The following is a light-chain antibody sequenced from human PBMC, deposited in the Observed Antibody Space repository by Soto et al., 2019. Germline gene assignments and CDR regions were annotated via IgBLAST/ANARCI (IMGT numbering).Light chain of an antibody. J-gene: IGKJ4*01. CDR1: QTLRTW. CDR3: PLT. V-gene: IGKV1-5*01. CDR2: DVS. Sequence: DIQMTQSPSTLSASVGDRVTITCRASQTLRTWLAWYQQKPGKAPKLLIYDVSILQSGVPSRFSGSGSGTEFTLTISSLQTEDFATYGYPLTFGGGTKVEFK.